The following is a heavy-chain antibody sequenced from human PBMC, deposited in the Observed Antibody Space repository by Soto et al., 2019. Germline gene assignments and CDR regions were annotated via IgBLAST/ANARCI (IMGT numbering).Heavy chain of an antibody. J-gene: IGHJ4*02. CDR2: INPSGGST. D-gene: IGHD4-17*01. CDR3: ARANYGDYVIYY. V-gene: IGHV1-46*01. CDR1: GYTFTSYY. Sequence: ASVKVSFKASGYTFTSYYMHWLRQAPGQGLEWMGIINPSGGSTSYAQKFQGRVTMTRDTSTSTVYMELSSLRSEDTAVYYCARANYGDYVIYYWGQGILVTVSS.